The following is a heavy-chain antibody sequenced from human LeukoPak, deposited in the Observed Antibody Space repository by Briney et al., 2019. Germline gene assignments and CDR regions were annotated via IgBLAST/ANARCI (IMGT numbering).Heavy chain of an antibody. CDR1: GYTLTELS. CDR2: FDPEDGET. CDR3: ATGPYDFWSGYLFDY. J-gene: IGHJ4*02. Sequence: GASVRVSCKVSGYTLTELSMHWVRQAPGKGLEWMGGFDPEDGETIYAQKFQGRVTMTEDTSTDTAYMELSSLRSEDTAVYYCATGPYDFWSGYLFDYWGQGTLVTVSS. V-gene: IGHV1-24*01. D-gene: IGHD3-3*01.